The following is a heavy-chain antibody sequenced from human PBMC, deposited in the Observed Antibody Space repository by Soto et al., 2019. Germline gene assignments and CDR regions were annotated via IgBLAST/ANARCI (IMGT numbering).Heavy chain of an antibody. CDR2: TYYRSKWYN. Sequence: SQTLSLTCAISGDSVSSNSAAWNWIRQSPSRGLEWLGRTYYRSKWYNDYAVSVKSRITINPDTSKNQISLQLNSVTPEDTAVYYCARDHPEGRFLEWLAPSVPSLYYFDYWGQGTLVTVSS. CDR3: ARDHPEGRFLEWLAPSVPSLYYFDY. J-gene: IGHJ4*02. D-gene: IGHD3-3*01. V-gene: IGHV6-1*01. CDR1: GDSVSSNSAA.